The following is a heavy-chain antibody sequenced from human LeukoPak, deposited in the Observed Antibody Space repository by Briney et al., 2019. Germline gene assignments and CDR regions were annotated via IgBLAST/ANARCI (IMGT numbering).Heavy chain of an antibody. D-gene: IGHD4-23*01. CDR3: AKEAVVGYFDY. CDR1: GFIFSSYG. CDR2: ISYDGSNK. Sequence: GGSLRLSCAATGFIFSSYGMHWVRQAPGKGLEWVAVISYDGSNKYYADSVKGRFTISRDNSKNTLYLQTNSLRAEDTAVYYCAKEAVVGYFDYWGQGTLVTVSS. J-gene: IGHJ4*02. V-gene: IGHV3-30*18.